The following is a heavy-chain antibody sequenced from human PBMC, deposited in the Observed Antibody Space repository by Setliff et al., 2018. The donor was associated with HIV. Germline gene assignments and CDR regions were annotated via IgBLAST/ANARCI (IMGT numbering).Heavy chain of an antibody. D-gene: IGHD5-18*01. V-gene: IGHV4-59*11. CDR1: GGSITSHY. CDR3: AKTIRGYISGDYMDV. J-gene: IGHJ6*03. CDR2: VFYTGGT. Sequence: SETLSLTCTISGGSITSHYWSWIRQPPGKGLEWIGYVFYTGGTNYRPSLRGRVTISVDTSKNHFSLNLSSVTAADTAVYYCAKTIRGYISGDYMDVWGKGTTVTVSS.